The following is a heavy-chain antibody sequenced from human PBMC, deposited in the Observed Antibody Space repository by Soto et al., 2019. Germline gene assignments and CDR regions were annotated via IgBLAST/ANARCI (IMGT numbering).Heavy chain of an antibody. J-gene: IGHJ5*01. Sequence: LVESGGGGVQPGRSLRLSCAASGVIFSGYAMHWVRQAPGKGLEWVSLISSDGNIKDYADSVKGRFTISRDNSKSTLSLQMNSLRVDDTAVYYCVRDYWTYAPLFDSWGQGTLVTASS. CDR3: VRDYWTYAPLFDS. V-gene: IGHV3-30-3*01. CDR1: GVIFSGYA. CDR2: ISSDGNIK. D-gene: IGHD2-15*01.